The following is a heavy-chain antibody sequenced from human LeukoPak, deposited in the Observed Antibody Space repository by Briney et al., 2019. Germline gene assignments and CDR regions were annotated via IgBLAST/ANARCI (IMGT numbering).Heavy chain of an antibody. D-gene: IGHD5-18*01. CDR3: ARVGYSYGYIRS. Sequence: GGSLRLSCAASGFTFSSNYMSWVRQAPGKGLEWVSVIYSGSSTYYADSVKGRFTISRDNSKNTLYLQMNSLGAEDTAVYYCARVGYSYGYIRSWGQGTLVTVSS. CDR2: IYSGSST. V-gene: IGHV3-53*01. CDR1: GFTFSSNY. J-gene: IGHJ5*02.